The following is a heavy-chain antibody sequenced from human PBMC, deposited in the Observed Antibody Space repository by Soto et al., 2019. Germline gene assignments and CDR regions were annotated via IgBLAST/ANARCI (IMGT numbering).Heavy chain of an antibody. Sequence: VKVSCKASGGTFSSYAISWVRQAPGQGLEWMGGIIPIFGTANYAQKFQGRVTITADESTSTAYMELSSLRSEDTAVYYCARGGVNYYGSGSYLGWAYWGQGTLVTVSS. CDR3: ARGGVNYYGSGSYLGWAY. J-gene: IGHJ4*02. CDR2: IIPIFGTA. CDR1: GGTFSSYA. D-gene: IGHD3-10*01. V-gene: IGHV1-69*13.